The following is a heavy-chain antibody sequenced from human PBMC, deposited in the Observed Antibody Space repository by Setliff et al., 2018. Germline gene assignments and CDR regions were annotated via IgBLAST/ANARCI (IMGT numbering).Heavy chain of an antibody. V-gene: IGHV4-4*07. CDR3: ATELWLDPLGYYYMDV. J-gene: IGHJ6*03. CDR2: IYIGGSA. Sequence: SETLSLTCTVSGGSISSYYWSWIRQPAGKGLEWIGYIYIGGSANNNPSPKSPVTMSIDTSKNQFSLKLNSVNAADIAVYHWATELWLDPLGYYYMDVWSKGTTVTVS. CDR1: GGSISSYY. D-gene: IGHD6-19*01.